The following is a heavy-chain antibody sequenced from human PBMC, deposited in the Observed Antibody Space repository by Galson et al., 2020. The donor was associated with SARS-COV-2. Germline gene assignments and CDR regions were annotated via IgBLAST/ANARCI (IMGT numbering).Heavy chain of an antibody. V-gene: IGHV3-23*01. CDR1: GFTFSNCH. CDR3: AKEVPMTGRTDEYFQH. D-gene: IGHD3-9*01. CDR2: IRGSGDTT. J-gene: IGHJ1*01. Sequence: GGSLRLSCAASGFTFSNCHMSWVRQAPGQGLEWVSEIRGSGDTTYYADSVKGRFTIYRDTSRNTLYLQMNSLRAEDTAMYYCAKEVPMTGRTDEYFQHWGQGTLVTVSS.